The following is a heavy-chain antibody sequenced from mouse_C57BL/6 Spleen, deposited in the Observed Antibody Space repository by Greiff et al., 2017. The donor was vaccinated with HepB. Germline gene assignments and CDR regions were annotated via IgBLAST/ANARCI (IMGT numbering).Heavy chain of an antibody. V-gene: IGHV5-17*01. Sequence: EVKLMESGGGLVKPGGSLKLSCAASGFTFSDYGMHWVRQAPEKGLEWVAYISSGSSTIYYADTVKGRFTISRDNAKNTLFLQMTSLRSEDTAMYYCARGGYGFWYFDVWGTGTTVTVSS. CDR1: GFTFSDYG. J-gene: IGHJ1*03. CDR3: ARGGYGFWYFDV. CDR2: ISSGSSTI. D-gene: IGHD2-2*01.